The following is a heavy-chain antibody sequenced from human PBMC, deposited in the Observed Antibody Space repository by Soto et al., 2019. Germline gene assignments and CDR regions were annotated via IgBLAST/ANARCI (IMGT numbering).Heavy chain of an antibody. CDR1: GFTFGDYA. J-gene: IGHJ6*02. Sequence: GGSLRLSCTASGFTFGDYAMSWFRQAPGKGLEWVGFIRSKAYGGTTEYAASVKGRFTISRDDSKSIAYLQMNSLKTEDTAVYYCTRDPVDYGDYYYYGMDVWGQGTTVTVSS. D-gene: IGHD4-17*01. CDR2: IRSKAYGGTT. CDR3: TRDPVDYGDYYYYGMDV. V-gene: IGHV3-49*03.